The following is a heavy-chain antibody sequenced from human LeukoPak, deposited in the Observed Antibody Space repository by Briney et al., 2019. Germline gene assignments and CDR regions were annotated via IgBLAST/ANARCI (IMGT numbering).Heavy chain of an antibody. CDR3: ATSTNYGDYARWYFDL. Sequence: GGSLRLSCAASGFSFSSYAMSWVRQAPGKGLEWVSGISGGGGSTYYADSVKGRFTISRDNSKNTLSLQMNSLRAEDTAVYFCATSTNYGDYARWYFDLWGRGTLVTVSS. V-gene: IGHV3-23*01. D-gene: IGHD4-17*01. J-gene: IGHJ2*01. CDR1: GFSFSSYA. CDR2: ISGGGGST.